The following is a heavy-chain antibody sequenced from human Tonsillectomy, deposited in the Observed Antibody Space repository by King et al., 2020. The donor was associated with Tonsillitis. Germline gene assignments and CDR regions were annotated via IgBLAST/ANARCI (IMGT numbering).Heavy chain of an antibody. CDR1: GFTFSNAW. CDR3: TTTPGYSFAFDY. CDR2: IKSKTDGWTT. D-gene: IGHD5-18*01. Sequence: VQLVESGGGLVKPGGSLRLSCAASGFTFSNAWMSWVRQAPGKGLEWVGRIKSKTDGWTTDYAAPVKGRFTISRDDSKKTLYLQMKSLKTEDTAVYYCTTTPGYSFAFDYWGQGTLVTVSS. J-gene: IGHJ4*02. V-gene: IGHV3-15*01.